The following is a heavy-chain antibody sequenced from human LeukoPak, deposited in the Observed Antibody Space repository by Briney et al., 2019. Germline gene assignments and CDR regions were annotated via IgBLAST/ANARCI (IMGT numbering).Heavy chain of an antibody. J-gene: IGHJ4*02. D-gene: IGHD2-21*02. V-gene: IGHV3-11*04. Sequence: GGSLRLSCAASGFTFSDYYMSWIRQAPGKGLEWVSYISSSASTIYYADSVKGRFTISRDNAKNSLYLQMNSLRAEDTAVYYCAREIYCGGDCYYYFDYWGQGTLVTVSS. CDR1: GFTFSDYY. CDR3: AREIYCGGDCYYYFDY. CDR2: ISSSASTI.